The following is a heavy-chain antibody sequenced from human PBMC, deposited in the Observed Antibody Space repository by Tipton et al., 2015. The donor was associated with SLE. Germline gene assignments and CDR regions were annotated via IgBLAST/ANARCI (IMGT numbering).Heavy chain of an antibody. CDR2: IYYSGST. CDR1: GGSFSGYY. CDR3: ARDLDAFDI. J-gene: IGHJ3*02. V-gene: IGHV4-59*08. Sequence: TLSLTCAVYGGSFSGYYWSWIRQPPGKGLEWIGSIYYSGSTNYNPSLKSRVTISVDTSKNQFSLKLSSVTAADTAVYYCARDLDAFDIWGQGTMVTVSS.